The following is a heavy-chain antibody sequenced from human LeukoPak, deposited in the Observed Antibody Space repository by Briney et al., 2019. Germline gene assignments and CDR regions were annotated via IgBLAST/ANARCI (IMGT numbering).Heavy chain of an antibody. V-gene: IGHV1-2*06. CDR2: INPNSGGT. CDR3: ARMYYYDSSSYLGY. D-gene: IGHD3-22*01. J-gene: IGHJ4*02. CDR1: GYTFTGYY. Sequence: ASVKVSCKASGYTFTGYYMHWVRQAPGQGLEWMGRINPNSGGTNYAQKFQGRVTMTRDTSISTAYMELSRLRSDDTAVYYCARMYYYDSSSYLGYWGQGTLVTVSS.